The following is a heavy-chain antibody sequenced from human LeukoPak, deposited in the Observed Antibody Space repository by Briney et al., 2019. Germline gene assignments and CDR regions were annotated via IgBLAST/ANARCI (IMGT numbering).Heavy chain of an antibody. CDR2: IRYDGSYK. Sequence: GGSLRLSCAASGSIFSTYGMHWVRQAPDKGLEWVAFIRYDGSYKDYADSVKGRFTISRDNSKNTLYLQMNSLRAEDTAVYYCAKDVAANAYYFDYWGQGTLVTVSS. CDR3: AKDVAANAYYFDY. J-gene: IGHJ4*02. V-gene: IGHV3-30*02. CDR1: GSIFSTYG. D-gene: IGHD6-13*01.